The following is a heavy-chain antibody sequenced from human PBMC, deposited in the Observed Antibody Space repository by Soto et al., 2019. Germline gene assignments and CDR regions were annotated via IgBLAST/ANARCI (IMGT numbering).Heavy chain of an antibody. CDR1: GYTFTSLD. V-gene: IGHV1-8*01. J-gene: IGHJ4*02. Sequence: GASVKVSCKASGYTFTSLDINWVRQTAGQGLEWMGWMQPSTGRTGYAQKFQGRVTMTRDTSINTAYMELTTLTSDDTAFYYCARGVSAGVDYWGQGTLVTVSS. CDR3: ARGVSAGVDY. D-gene: IGHD1-26*01. CDR2: MQPSTGRT.